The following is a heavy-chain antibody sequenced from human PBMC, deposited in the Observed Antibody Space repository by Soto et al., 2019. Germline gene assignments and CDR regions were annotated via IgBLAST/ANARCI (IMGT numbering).Heavy chain of an antibody. V-gene: IGHV1-58*02. J-gene: IGHJ6*02. CDR2: IVVASGRA. CDR1: GFDFGSFG. CDR3: SADHPHTAIGWPV. Sequence: SVKVSCKASGFDFGSFGIQFLRQTRGRGLEWIGWIVVASGRANYARQFQGRVAFSRDMSSTTAYMDLYDLKSDDTAVYFCSADHPHTAIGWPVWGQGTTVTVSS.